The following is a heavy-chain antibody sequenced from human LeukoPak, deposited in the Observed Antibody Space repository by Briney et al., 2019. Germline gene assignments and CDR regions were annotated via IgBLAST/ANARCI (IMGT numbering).Heavy chain of an antibody. CDR1: GFTVSSNY. J-gene: IGHJ3*02. D-gene: IGHD3-22*01. V-gene: IGHV3-53*01. CDR3: ARTYYDSSGSSVAFDI. Sequence: GGSLRLSCAASGFTVSSNYMCWVRQAPGKGLEWVSVIYSGGSTYYADSVKGRFTISRDNSKNTLYLQMNSLRAEDTAVYYCARTYYDSSGSSVAFDIWGQGTMVTVSS. CDR2: IYSGGST.